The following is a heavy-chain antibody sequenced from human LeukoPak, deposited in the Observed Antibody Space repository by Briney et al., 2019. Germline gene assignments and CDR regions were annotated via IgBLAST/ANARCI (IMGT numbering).Heavy chain of an antibody. CDR2: SKPNSGGT. J-gene: IGHJ6*03. CDR1: GYTFTGYY. CDR3: ARDGDSYGYYYYYYMDV. Sequence: ASVKVSCKASGYTFTGYYMHWVRQAPGQGHEWMGRSKPNSGGTNYAQKILGRVTMTRDTSIGTAYKELSRLRSDDTAVYYCARDGDSYGYYYYYYMDVWGKGTTVTVSS. V-gene: IGHV1-2*06. D-gene: IGHD5-18*01.